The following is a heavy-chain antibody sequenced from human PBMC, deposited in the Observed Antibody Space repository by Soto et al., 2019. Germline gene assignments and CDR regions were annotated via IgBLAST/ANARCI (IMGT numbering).Heavy chain of an antibody. D-gene: IGHD3-10*01. CDR1: GGTFSSYA. V-gene: IGHV1-69*12. CDR3: ATLPGRGNYYYYGMDV. CDR2: IIPIFGTA. Sequence: QVQLVQSGAEVKKPGSSVKVSCKASGGTFSSYAISWVRQAPGQGLEWMGGIIPIFGTANYAQKFQGRVTITADESTSTAYRELRSLRSEVTAVYYCATLPGRGNYYYYGMDVWGQGTTVTVSS. J-gene: IGHJ6*02.